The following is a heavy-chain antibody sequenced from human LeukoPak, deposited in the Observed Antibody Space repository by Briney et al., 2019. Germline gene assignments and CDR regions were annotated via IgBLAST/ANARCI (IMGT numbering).Heavy chain of an antibody. D-gene: IGHD5-18*01. V-gene: IGHV3-7*01. CDR2: IKQDGSEK. Sequence: QAGGSLRLSCVDSGFSFSSYWMSWIRQAPGKGLEWVANIKQDGSEKSYVGSVKGRFTISRDNAKNSLYLQMNSPRAEDTAVYYCARDQGYSNIWGQGTLVTVSS. CDR3: ARDQGYSNI. J-gene: IGHJ4*01. CDR1: GFSFSSYW.